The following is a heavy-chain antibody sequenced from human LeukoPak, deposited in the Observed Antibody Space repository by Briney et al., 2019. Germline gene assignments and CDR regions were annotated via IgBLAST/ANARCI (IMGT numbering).Heavy chain of an antibody. CDR2: IYYSGTT. J-gene: IGHJ4*02. Sequence: PSETLSLTCTVSGGSINTYYWSWLRQPPGKGLEWIGYIYYSGTTNYNPSLKSRVTISVDTSKNQFSLKLSSVTAADTAVYYCARGVYIAAAQYGYWGQGTLVTVSS. V-gene: IGHV4-59*01. CDR3: ARGVYIAAAQYGY. D-gene: IGHD6-13*01. CDR1: GGSINTYY.